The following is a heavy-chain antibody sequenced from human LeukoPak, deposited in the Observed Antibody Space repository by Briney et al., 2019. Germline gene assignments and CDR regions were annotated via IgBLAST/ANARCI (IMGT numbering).Heavy chain of an antibody. J-gene: IGHJ3*02. D-gene: IGHD4-17*01. CDR3: AKNGDYHKLNDAFDI. V-gene: IGHV3-30*18. Sequence: GGSLRLSCAASGFTFSSYGMHWVRQAPGKGLEWVAVISYDGSNKYYADSVKGRFTISRDNSKNTLYLQMNGLRAEDTAVYYCAKNGDYHKLNDAFDIWGQGTMVTVSS. CDR2: ISYDGSNK. CDR1: GFTFSSYG.